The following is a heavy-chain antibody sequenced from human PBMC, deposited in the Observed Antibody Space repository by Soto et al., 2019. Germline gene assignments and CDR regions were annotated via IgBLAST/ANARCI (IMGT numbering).Heavy chain of an antibody. CDR1: GYTFTIYG. CDR2: INAYNGNT. V-gene: IGHV1-18*01. J-gene: IGHJ5*02. Sequence: QVQLVQSGAEVKKPGASVKVSCKASGYTFTIYGISWVRQAPGQGLEWMGWINAYNGNTNYAQKLQGRVTMTTETSTSTAYMELRRLRSDDTAVYYCPRVLPPFDPWGQGTLVTVSS. CDR3: PRVLPPFDP.